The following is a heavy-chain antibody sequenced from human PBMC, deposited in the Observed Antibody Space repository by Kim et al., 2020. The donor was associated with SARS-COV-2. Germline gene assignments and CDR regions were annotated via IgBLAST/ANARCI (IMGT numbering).Heavy chain of an antibody. CDR2: ISSSSCYI. Sequence: GGSLRLSCAASGFTFSSYSMNWVRQAPGKGLEWVSSISSSSCYIYYADSVKGRFTISRDNAKNSLYLQMNSLRAEDTAVYYCARDSKGETYYDILTGRHRDAFDIWGQGTMVTVSS. D-gene: IGHD3-9*01. J-gene: IGHJ3*02. CDR3: ARDSKGETYYDILTGRHRDAFDI. CDR1: GFTFSSYS. V-gene: IGHV3-21*01.